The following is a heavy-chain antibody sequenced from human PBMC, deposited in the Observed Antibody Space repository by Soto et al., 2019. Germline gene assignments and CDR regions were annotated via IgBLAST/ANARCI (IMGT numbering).Heavy chain of an antibody. CDR1: GFTFSIFA. V-gene: IGHV3-30*01. D-gene: IGHD4-17*01. J-gene: IGHJ4*02. CDR3: ARAPTTRFDY. CDR2: ISSDGNNK. Sequence: GGSLRLSCAASGFTFSIFAMHWVRHPPGKGPQWVASISSDGNNKYYADSVKGRFTISRDNSKNTLYVQMNSLRGEDTAVYYCARAPTTRFDYWGQGTPVTVSS.